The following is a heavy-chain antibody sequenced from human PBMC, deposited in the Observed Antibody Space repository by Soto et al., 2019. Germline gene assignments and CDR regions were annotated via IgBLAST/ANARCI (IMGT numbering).Heavy chain of an antibody. CDR3: VRVSDYRMLNYGMDV. J-gene: IGHJ6*02. CDR1: GFTFSDYA. D-gene: IGHD4-17*01. V-gene: IGHV3-30-3*01. Sequence: QVHVVESGGGVVHPGRSLRLSCAVSGFTFSDYAMHWVRQAPGKGLEWVAAISYDGGSTYYADSVKGRFTFSRDNSNYMLYLQMNSLRPEDTALYYCVRVSDYRMLNYGMDVWGQGTTVIVSS. CDR2: ISYDGGST.